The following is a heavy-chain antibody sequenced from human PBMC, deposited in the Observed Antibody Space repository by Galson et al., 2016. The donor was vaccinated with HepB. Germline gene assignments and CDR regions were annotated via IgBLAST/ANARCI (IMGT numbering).Heavy chain of an antibody. CDR1: GFKFADYP. CDR2: ISWDGGAA. Sequence: SLRLSCAASGFKFADYPMHWVRQRPGKGLEWVSLISWDGGAALYADSVRGRFTISRDNTKNSLHLQMNALTIADTALYYCARDMTVGHGPPTTSDNWGQGTLVTVSS. V-gene: IGHV3-43*01. J-gene: IGHJ3*02. D-gene: IGHD4/OR15-4a*01. CDR3: ARDMTVGHGPPTTSDN.